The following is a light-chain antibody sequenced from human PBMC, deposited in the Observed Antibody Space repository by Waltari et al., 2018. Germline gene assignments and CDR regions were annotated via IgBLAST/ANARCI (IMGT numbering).Light chain of an antibody. CDR3: QQYNSFSRT. Sequence: DIQMTQSPSTLSASVGARVTITCRARQSSSNLLAWYQQKSGQGPKLLIYKASSLEIGVPSRFSGSGSGTEFTLTISSLQPDDFATYYCQQYNSFSRTFGQGTKVEIK. CDR2: KAS. CDR1: QSSSNL. V-gene: IGKV1-5*03. J-gene: IGKJ1*01.